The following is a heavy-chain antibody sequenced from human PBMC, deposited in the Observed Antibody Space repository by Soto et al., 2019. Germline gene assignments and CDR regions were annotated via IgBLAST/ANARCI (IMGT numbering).Heavy chain of an antibody. CDR3: ARDSPYSGYDFDY. J-gene: IGHJ4*02. V-gene: IGHV1-2*02. CDR1: GYTFTSYG. Sequence: ASVTVSCKASGYTFTSYGISWVRQAPGQGLEWMGWINPNSGATKYAQKFQGRVTMTRDTSITTAYMVLSRLRSDDTGVYYCARDSPYSGYDFDYWGQGSLVTVSS. CDR2: INPNSGAT. D-gene: IGHD5-12*01.